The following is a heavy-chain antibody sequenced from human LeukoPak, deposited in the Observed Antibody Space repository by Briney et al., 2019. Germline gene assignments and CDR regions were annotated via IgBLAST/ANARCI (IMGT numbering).Heavy chain of an antibody. CDR2: ISWNGGII. CDR1: GFTFDDYA. J-gene: IGHJ4*02. CDR3: AKGTTATGHHSFDY. D-gene: IGHD6-13*01. Sequence: PGGSLRLSCAASGFTFDDYAMHWVRQAPGKGLEWVSTISWNGGIIGYADSVKGRFTISRDNAKNSLYLQMNSLRAEDTALYYCAKGTTATGHHSFDYWGQGTLVTVSS. V-gene: IGHV3-9*01.